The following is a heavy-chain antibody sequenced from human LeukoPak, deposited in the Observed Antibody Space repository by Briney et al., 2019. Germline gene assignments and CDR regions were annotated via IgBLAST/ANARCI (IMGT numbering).Heavy chain of an antibody. CDR1: GGSFSGYY. J-gene: IGHJ4*02. D-gene: IGHD3-22*01. Sequence: SETLSLTCAVYGGSFSGYYWSWIRQPPGKGLEWIGEINHSGSTNYNPSLKSRVTISVDTSKNQFSLKLSSVTAADTAVYYCARGRPSSAYYYDSSGYYYAYWGQGTLITVSS. CDR2: INHSGST. V-gene: IGHV4-34*01. CDR3: ARGRPSSAYYYDSSGYYYAY.